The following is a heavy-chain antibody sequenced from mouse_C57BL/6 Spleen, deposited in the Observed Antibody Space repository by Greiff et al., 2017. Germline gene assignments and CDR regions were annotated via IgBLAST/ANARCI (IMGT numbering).Heavy chain of an antibody. CDR1: GYAFTSYW. V-gene: IGHV1-72*01. CDR2: VDPNGGGT. Sequence: VQLQQPGAELVKPGASVKLSCKASGYAFTSYWMHWVKQRPGGGLEWIGRVDPNGGGTKYNEKFKSKATQTVDKPSNTAYMRLSSLTSEASAVYNCAREGDYDAMDYWGQGTSVTVSS. J-gene: IGHJ4*01. CDR3: AREGDYDAMDY.